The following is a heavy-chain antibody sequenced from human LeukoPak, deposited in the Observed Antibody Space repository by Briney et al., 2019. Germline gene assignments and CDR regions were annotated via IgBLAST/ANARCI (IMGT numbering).Heavy chain of an antibody. CDR1: GYTFTSYG. Sequence: ASVKVSCKASGYTFTSYGISWVRQAPGQGLEWMGWISAYNGNTNYAQKLQGRVTMTTDTSTSTAYMELRSLRSEDTAVYYCARISESSGWYRGFDYWGQGTLVTVSS. V-gene: IGHV1-18*01. J-gene: IGHJ4*02. CDR3: ARISESSGWYRGFDY. CDR2: ISAYNGNT. D-gene: IGHD6-19*01.